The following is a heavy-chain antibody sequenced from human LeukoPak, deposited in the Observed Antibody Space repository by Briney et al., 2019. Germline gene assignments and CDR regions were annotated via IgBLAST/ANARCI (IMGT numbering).Heavy chain of an antibody. D-gene: IGHD2-2*02. CDR1: EFSFGGYA. CDR2: ISGSGAST. J-gene: IGHJ4*02. CDR3: AKSFRGYTGSYFGY. V-gene: IGHV3-23*01. Sequence: GGSLRLSCATSEFSFGGYAMSWVRQAPGNGLEWVSAISGSGASTYYADSVRGRFSISRDNSENTLYLQMNSLRADDTAVYYCAKSFRGYTGSYFGYWGQGTLVTVSS.